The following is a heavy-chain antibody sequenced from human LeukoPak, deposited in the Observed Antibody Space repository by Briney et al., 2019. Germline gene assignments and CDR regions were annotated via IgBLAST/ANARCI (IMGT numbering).Heavy chain of an antibody. CDR2: ISGSGGST. V-gene: IGHV3-23*01. J-gene: IGHJ6*02. Sequence: PGGSLRLSCADSGFTFSSYAMRWVRQAPGKGLEWVSAISGSGGSTYYADSVKGRFTISRDNSKNTLYLQMNSLRAEDTAVYDCAKCAGAGCYYYCRDVGGQGTTVTVSS. CDR1: GFTFSSYA. D-gene: IGHD6-19*01. CDR3: AKCAGAGCYYYCRDV.